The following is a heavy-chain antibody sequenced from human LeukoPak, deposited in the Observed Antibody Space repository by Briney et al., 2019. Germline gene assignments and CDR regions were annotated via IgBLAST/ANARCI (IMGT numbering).Heavy chain of an antibody. J-gene: IGHJ5*02. V-gene: IGHV4-39*01. D-gene: IGHD3-16*01. CDR2: IYYSGST. Sequence: PSETLSLTCTVSGGSISSSSYYWGWIRQPPGKGLEWIGSIYYSGSTYYNPSLKSRVTISVETSKNQFYLNLTSVTAADTAVYYCARFAPQGYGWGGYNRFDPWGQGTLVTVSS. CDR3: ARFAPQGYGWGGYNRFDP. CDR1: GGSISSSSYY.